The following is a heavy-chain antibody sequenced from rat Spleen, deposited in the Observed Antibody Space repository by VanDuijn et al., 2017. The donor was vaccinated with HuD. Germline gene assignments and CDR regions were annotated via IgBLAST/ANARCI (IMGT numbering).Heavy chain of an antibody. D-gene: IGHD2-5*01. Sequence: EVQLVESGGGFVQPGRSMKLSCAASGFTFDDYYMAWVRQAPKKGLEWVASISPSGGATYYRDSVKGRFTISRDNAKSTLYLQMDSLRSEDTATYYCARAGYLRDWYFDFWGPGTMVTVSS. V-gene: IGHV5-25*01. CDR2: ISPSGGAT. CDR3: ARAGYLRDWYFDF. J-gene: IGHJ1*01. CDR1: GFTFDDYY.